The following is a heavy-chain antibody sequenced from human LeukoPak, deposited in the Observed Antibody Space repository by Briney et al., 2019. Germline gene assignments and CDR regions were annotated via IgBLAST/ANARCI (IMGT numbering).Heavy chain of an antibody. D-gene: IGHD3-3*01. CDR1: GFTFSSYA. CDR3: ARDKGLRFLEWLDGILDY. V-gene: IGHV3-64*01. J-gene: IGHJ4*02. Sequence: PGGSLRLSCAASGFTFSSYAMHWARQAPGKGLEYVSAISSNGGSTYYANSVKGRFTISRDNSKNTLYLQMGSLRAEDMAVYYCARDKGLRFLEWLDGILDYWGQGTLVTVSS. CDR2: ISSNGGST.